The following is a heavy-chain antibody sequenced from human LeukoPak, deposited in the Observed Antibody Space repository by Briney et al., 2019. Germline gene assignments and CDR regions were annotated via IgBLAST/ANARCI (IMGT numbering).Heavy chain of an antibody. D-gene: IGHD3-10*01. J-gene: IGHJ4*02. CDR3: AKNMVRGVTYFDY. CDR2: ISGSGGST. V-gene: IGHV3-23*01. CDR1: GFTFSSYA. Sequence: GGSLRLSCAPSGFTFSSYAMSWVRQAPGKGLEWVSAISGSGGSTYYADSVKGRFTISRDNSKNTLYLQMNSLRAEDTAVYYCAKNMVRGVTYFDYRGQGTLVTVSS.